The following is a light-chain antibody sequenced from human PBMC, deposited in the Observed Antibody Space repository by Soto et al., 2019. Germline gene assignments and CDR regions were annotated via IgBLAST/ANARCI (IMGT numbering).Light chain of an antibody. V-gene: IGLV2-14*01. Sequence: QSALTQPASVSGSPGQSITISCTGTSSDVGGYNYVSWYQQHPGKAPNLMIYEVSNRPSGVSNRFSGSKSGNTASLTISGLQAEDEADYYCSSYTSSSHPFGTGTKVTVL. CDR3: SSYTSSSHP. J-gene: IGLJ1*01. CDR2: EVS. CDR1: SSDVGGYNY.